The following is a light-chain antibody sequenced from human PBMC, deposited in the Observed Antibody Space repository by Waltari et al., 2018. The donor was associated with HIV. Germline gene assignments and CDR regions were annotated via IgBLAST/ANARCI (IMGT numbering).Light chain of an antibody. CDR1: IRDIGIFDS. Sequence: QSALTQPASLSGSPGQSITISCTGTIRDIGIFDSVSWYQQRPGRAPQLIIFGVASPPSGISSRVSGSKSGNTASLTISGIQAEDEADYYCCSYTVIHIFVFGGGTTLTVL. CDR2: GVA. V-gene: IGLV2-14*01. J-gene: IGLJ2*01. CDR3: CSYTVIHIFV.